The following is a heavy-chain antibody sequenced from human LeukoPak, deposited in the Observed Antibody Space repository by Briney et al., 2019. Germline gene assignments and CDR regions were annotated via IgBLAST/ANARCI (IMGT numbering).Heavy chain of an antibody. CDR1: GYSFTSYW. D-gene: IGHD2-2*01. CDR3: ARLGEYQLLFPLYYYYGMDV. V-gene: IGHV5-51*01. Sequence: GESLKISCKGSGYSFTSYWVGWVRQMPGKGLEWMGIIYPGDSDTRYSPSFQGQVTISADKSISTAYLQWSSLKASDTAMYHCARLGEYQLLFPLYYYYGMDVWGQGTTVTVSS. J-gene: IGHJ6*02. CDR2: IYPGDSDT.